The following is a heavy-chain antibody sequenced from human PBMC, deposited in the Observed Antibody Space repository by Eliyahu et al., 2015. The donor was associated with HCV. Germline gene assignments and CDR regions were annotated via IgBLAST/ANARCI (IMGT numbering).Heavy chain of an antibody. CDR1: GYSISGTYY. CDR2: IYHSGST. D-gene: IGHD4-17*01. CDR3: ARDYGDSGTNDAFDI. J-gene: IGHJ3*02. Sequence: QVQLQESGPGLVKPSETLSLTCAVXGYSISGTYYWGWIRQPPGKGLEWIGSIYHSGSTYYNPSLKSRVTMSVDTSKNQFSLRLSSVTAADTAIYYCARDYGDSGTNDAFDIWGQGTMVTVSS. V-gene: IGHV4-38-2*01.